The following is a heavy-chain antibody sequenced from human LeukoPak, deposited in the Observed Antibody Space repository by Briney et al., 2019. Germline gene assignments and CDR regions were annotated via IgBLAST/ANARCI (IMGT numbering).Heavy chain of an antibody. CDR3: ARAGGYSYGYYYYYYMDV. V-gene: IGHV4-59*11. D-gene: IGHD5-18*01. CDR1: GGSISSHY. Sequence: SETLSLTCTVSGGSISSHYWSWIRQPPGKGLEWIGYIYYGGSTNYNPSLKSRVTISVDTSKNQFSLKLSSVTAADTAVYYCARAGGYSYGYYYYYYMDVWGKGTTVTVSS. J-gene: IGHJ6*03. CDR2: IYYGGST.